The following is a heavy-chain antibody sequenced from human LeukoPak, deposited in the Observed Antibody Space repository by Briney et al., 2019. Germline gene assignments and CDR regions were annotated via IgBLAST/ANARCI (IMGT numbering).Heavy chain of an antibody. V-gene: IGHV4-61*08. CDR1: GGSISSGGYY. CDR3: ARDLNGAPPDYYYGMDV. J-gene: IGHJ6*02. Sequence: SETLSLTCTVSGGSISSGGYYWSWIRQHPGKGLEWIGYIYYSGSTNYNPSLKSRVTISVDTSKNQFSLKLSSVTAADTAVYYCARDLNGAPPDYYYGMDVWGQGTTVTVSS. CDR2: IYYSGST. D-gene: IGHD4-17*01.